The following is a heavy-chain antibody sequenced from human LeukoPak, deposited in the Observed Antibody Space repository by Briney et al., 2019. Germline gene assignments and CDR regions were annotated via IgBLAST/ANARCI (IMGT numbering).Heavy chain of an antibody. CDR1: GGSFSGYY. Sequence: PSETLSLTCAVYGGSFSGYYWSWIRQPPGKGLEWIGEINHSGSTNYNPSLKSRVTISVDTSKNQFSLKLSSVTAADTAVYYCAREAGVAYSSGWYRVWGQGTLVTVSS. CDR3: AREAGVAYSSGWYRV. V-gene: IGHV4-34*01. D-gene: IGHD6-19*01. J-gene: IGHJ4*02. CDR2: INHSGST.